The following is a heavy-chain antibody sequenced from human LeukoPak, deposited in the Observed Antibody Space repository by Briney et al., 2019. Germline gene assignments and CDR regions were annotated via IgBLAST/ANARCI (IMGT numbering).Heavy chain of an antibody. CDR2: ITPSGDST. Sequence: ASVKVSCKASGYTLNMHWVRQAPGQGLEWMGIITPSGDSTSYAQKFQGRVTMTRDMSTSTVYMELSNLRSEDTAVYYCAREAGAAGASGFDDWGQGSLVTVSS. D-gene: IGHD6-13*01. CDR1: GYTLN. J-gene: IGHJ4*02. CDR3: AREAGAAGASGFDD. V-gene: IGHV1-46*01.